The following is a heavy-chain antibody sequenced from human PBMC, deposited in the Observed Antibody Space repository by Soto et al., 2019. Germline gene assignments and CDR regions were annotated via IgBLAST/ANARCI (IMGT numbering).Heavy chain of an antibody. V-gene: IGHV4-31*03. CDR1: GGSISSGGYY. Sequence: QVQLQESGPGLVKPSQTLSLTCTVSGGSISSGGYYWSWIRQHPGKGLEWIGYIYYSGSTYYNPSLKSRVTLSVDTSKNQFSLKLSSVTAADTAVYYCARADSSGYYFFDYWGQGTLVTVSS. CDR3: ARADSSGYYFFDY. CDR2: IYYSGST. D-gene: IGHD3-22*01. J-gene: IGHJ4*02.